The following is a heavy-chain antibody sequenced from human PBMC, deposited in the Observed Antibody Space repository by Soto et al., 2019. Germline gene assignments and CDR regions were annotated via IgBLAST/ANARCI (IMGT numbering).Heavy chain of an antibody. J-gene: IGHJ6*03. D-gene: IGHD5-12*01. V-gene: IGHV1-69*08. CDR2: IIPILGTI. CDR1: GGTFSNFI. Sequence: QVQLVQSGAEVKKPGSSVRVSCKASGGTFSNFILTWVRQAPGQGLEWMGRIIPILGTITYAQKFQGRVTITADKSSSTAYMDLGSLRSEDTAVYYCARGAYDPPYYYFYMDVWGKGTTVTVSS. CDR3: ARGAYDPPYYYFYMDV.